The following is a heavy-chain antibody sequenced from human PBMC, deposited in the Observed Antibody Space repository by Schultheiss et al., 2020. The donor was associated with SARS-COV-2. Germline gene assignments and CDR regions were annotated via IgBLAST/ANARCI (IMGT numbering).Heavy chain of an antibody. V-gene: IGHV3-33*08. J-gene: IGHJ3*02. D-gene: IGHD6-13*01. CDR3: ARVRSSSQNYDAFDI. CDR1: GFTFSSYG. CDR2: IWYDGSNK. Sequence: GGSLRLSCAASGFTFSSYGMHWVRQAPGKGLEWVAVIWYDGSNKYYADSVKGRFTISRDNSKNTLYLQMNSLRAEDTAVYYCARVRSSSQNYDAFDIWGQGTMVTVSS.